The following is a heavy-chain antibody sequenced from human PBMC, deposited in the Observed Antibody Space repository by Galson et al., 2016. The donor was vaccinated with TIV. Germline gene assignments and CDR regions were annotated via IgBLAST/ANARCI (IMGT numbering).Heavy chain of an antibody. J-gene: IGHJ6*02. CDR3: IREGSTVTMHHYFGMDV. CDR2: IYESGTT. Sequence: ETLSLTCAVSGYSINSGYYWGWIRQPPGKGLQWIGSIYESGTTYSNPSLKSRLTMSVDTSKNQFSLKLSSVTAADTAVYYCIREGSTVTMHHYFGMDVWGQGTSVTVSS. CDR1: GYSINSGYY. V-gene: IGHV4-38-2*02. D-gene: IGHD4-17*01.